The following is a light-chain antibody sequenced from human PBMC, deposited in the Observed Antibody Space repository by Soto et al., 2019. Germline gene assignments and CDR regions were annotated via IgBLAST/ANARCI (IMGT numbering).Light chain of an antibody. V-gene: IGLV2-14*03. J-gene: IGLJ2*01. CDR2: DVN. CDR3: SSYRRGSTLV. CDR1: SSDVVGSNY. Sequence: QSALPQPASVFRSPGQSITLSRTGPSSDVVGSNYVSWYQQHPGKAPKVIIYDVNNRPSGISNRISGSNSGNTASLTISRLQAEDEADYYCSSYRRGSTLVFGGGTKLTVI.